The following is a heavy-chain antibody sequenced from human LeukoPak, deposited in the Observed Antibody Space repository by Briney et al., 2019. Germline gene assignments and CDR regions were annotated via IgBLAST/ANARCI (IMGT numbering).Heavy chain of an antibody. V-gene: IGHV3-9*01. CDR2: ISWNSNSI. J-gene: IGHJ5*02. Sequence: GGSLRLSCAASGFTFDDYAMHWVRQAPGKGLEWVSGISWNSNSIGYADSVKGRFTISRDNAKKSLHLQMTSPVAETTALYCCAKGGFGDFLHWFDPWGKGTLVTVSS. CDR3: AKGGFGDFLHWFDP. CDR1: GFTFDDYA. D-gene: IGHD3-10*01.